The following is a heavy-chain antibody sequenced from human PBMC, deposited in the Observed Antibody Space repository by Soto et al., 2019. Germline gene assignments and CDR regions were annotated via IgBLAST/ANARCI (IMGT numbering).Heavy chain of an antibody. Sequence: ASVKVSCKASGYTFPSYYIHWVRQAPGQGLEWMGIINPSGGSTSYAQKFQGRVTMTRDTSTSTVYMELSSLRSEDTAVYYCARAEGGGCMLCDYYYYGMDVWGQGTTVTVSS. CDR3: ARAEGGGCMLCDYYYYGMDV. J-gene: IGHJ6*02. CDR2: INPSGGST. V-gene: IGHV1-46*01. D-gene: IGHD2-8*01. CDR1: GYTFPSYY.